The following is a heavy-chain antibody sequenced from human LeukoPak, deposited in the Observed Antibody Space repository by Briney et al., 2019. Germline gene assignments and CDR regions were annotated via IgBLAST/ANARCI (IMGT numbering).Heavy chain of an antibody. Sequence: GGSLRLSCAASGFTFSSYGMSWVRQAPGKGLEWVSAISGSGGSTYYADSVKGRFTISRDNAKNSLYLQMNSLRAEDTAVYYCARAEGGGHYWGQGTLVTVFS. CDR3: ARAEGGGHY. CDR2: ISGSGGST. V-gene: IGHV3-23*01. J-gene: IGHJ4*02. CDR1: GFTFSSYG. D-gene: IGHD3-16*01.